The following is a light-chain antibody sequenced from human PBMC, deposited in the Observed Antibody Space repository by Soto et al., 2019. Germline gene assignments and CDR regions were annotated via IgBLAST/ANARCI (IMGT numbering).Light chain of an antibody. CDR2: GAS. Sequence: DIVLTQSPGTLSLSPGERATLSCRANESVSSSQLFWYQQKLGQAPRLLIYGASSRATGTPDRFSGSGSGTDFTLTISRLEPEDCAVYYCQQYGTSRPTFGGGTKVEIK. CDR1: ESVSSSQ. V-gene: IGKV3-20*01. CDR3: QQYGTSRPT. J-gene: IGKJ4*01.